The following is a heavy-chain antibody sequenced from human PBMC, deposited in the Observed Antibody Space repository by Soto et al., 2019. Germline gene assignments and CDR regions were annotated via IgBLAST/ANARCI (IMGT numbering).Heavy chain of an antibody. V-gene: IGHV1-69*01. CDR3: ASAPRGDVGFGGDEDEYDCYGMNV. CDR2: IIPTFGSR. CDR1: GGTFSSYA. J-gene: IGHJ6*02. D-gene: IGHD3-10*01. Sequence: QVQLLQSGAEVKRPGSSVKVSCKASGGTFSSYAISWVLQAPGQGLEWMGGIIPTFGSRNYGQKFQGRVTGTVDASMTTDCMELSSLRSEDTAVYYCASAPRGDVGFGGDEDEYDCYGMNVWGQGTTVTVSS.